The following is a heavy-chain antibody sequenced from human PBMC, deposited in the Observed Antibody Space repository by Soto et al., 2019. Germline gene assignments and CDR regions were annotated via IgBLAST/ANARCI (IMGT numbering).Heavy chain of an antibody. D-gene: IGHD5-12*01. CDR2: IYYSGST. V-gene: IGHV4-59*08. Sequence: PSETLSLTCTVSGGSISSYYWSWIRQPPGKGLEWIGYIYYSGSTNYNPSLKSRVTISVDTSKNQFSLKVRSVTAADTAVYYCARHVDGGYNLGGSDPWGQGTLVTVSS. J-gene: IGHJ5*02. CDR3: ARHVDGGYNLGGSDP. CDR1: GGSISSYY.